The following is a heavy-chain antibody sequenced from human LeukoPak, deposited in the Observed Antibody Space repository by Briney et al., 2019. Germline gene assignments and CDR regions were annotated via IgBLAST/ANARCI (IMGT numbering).Heavy chain of an antibody. V-gene: IGHV3-73*01. CDR2: IRSKANSYAT. CDR1: GFTFSGSA. CDR3: AREQWRAFDI. Sequence: GGSLRLSCAASGFTFSGSAMHWVRQASGKGLEWVGRIRSKANSYATAYAASVKGRFTISRDDSKNTAYLQMNSLKTEDTAVYYCAREQWRAFDIWGQGTMVTVSS. J-gene: IGHJ3*02. D-gene: IGHD6-19*01.